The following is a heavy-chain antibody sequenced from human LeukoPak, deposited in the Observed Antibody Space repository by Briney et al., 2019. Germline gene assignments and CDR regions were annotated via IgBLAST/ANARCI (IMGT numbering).Heavy chain of an antibody. CDR2: IYTSGST. CDR1: GGSISSYY. V-gene: IGHV4-4*07. Sequence: SETLSLTCTVSGGSISSYYWSWIRRPAGKRLEWIGRIYTSGSTNYNPSLKSRVTMSVDTSKNQFSLKLSSVTAADTAVYYCARDTYYYYYMDVWGKGTTVTVSS. J-gene: IGHJ6*03. CDR3: ARDTYYYYYMDV.